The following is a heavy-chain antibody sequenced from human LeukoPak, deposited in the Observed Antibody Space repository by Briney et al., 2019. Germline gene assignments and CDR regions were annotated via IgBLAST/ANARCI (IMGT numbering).Heavy chain of an antibody. CDR3: AGTDSGNRGCYGTFDT. V-gene: IGHV5-51*01. Sequence: GESLKICCNGGGYSFTDYWIGWVRQMPGKGLEWMGIIYPGDSDTRYSPSFQGQVTISADKSITTAYLQWSSLKASDTAMYYCAGTDSGNRGCYGTFDTGGQGTMVTVSS. CDR1: GYSFTDYW. D-gene: IGHD2-2*01. CDR2: IYPGDSDT. J-gene: IGHJ3*02.